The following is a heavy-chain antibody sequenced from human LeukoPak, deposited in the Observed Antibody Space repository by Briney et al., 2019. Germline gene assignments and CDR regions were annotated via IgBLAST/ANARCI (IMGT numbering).Heavy chain of an antibody. D-gene: IGHD3-10*01. CDR3: ARGFGELLWYDAFDI. CDR1: GGSISSYY. J-gene: IGHJ3*02. Sequence: PSETLSLTCTVSGGSISSYYWSWIRQPAGKGLEWIGRIYTSGSTNYNPSLKSRVTMSVDTSKNQFSLKLSSVTAADTAVYYCARGFGELLWYDAFDIWGQGTMVTVSS. V-gene: IGHV4-4*07. CDR2: IYTSGST.